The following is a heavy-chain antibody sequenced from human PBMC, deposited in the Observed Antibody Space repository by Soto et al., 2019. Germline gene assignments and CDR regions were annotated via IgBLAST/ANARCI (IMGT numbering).Heavy chain of an antibody. V-gene: IGHV3-30-3*01. CDR2: ILHDGNNK. CDR3: ARDDEDGSYCDLGY. J-gene: IGHJ4*02. Sequence: QVQLVESGGGVVQPGRSLRLSCAASGFTISNYIMHWVRQAPGKGLEWVAMILHDGNNKYYADSVKGRFTISRDNSKNTLYLQMTSLRTEATAMYYCARDDEDGSYCDLGYWGQGTLVTVST. CDR1: GFTISNYI. D-gene: IGHD3-10*01.